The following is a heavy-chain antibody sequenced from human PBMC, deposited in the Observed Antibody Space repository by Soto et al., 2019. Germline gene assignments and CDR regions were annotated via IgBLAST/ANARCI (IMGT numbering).Heavy chain of an antibody. D-gene: IGHD2-21*02. J-gene: IGHJ6*02. CDR3: ARGVTSARYHYYYYGMDV. CDR2: IYYSGTT. V-gene: IGHV4-31*03. Sequence: TLSLTCTVSGVSISSTGYYWSWIRQHPGKGLEWLGNIYYSGTTYYNPSLKSRLAISVDTSKNQFSLKLSSVTAADTAVYYCARGVTSARYHYYYYGMDVWGQGTTVTVSS. CDR1: GVSISSTGYY.